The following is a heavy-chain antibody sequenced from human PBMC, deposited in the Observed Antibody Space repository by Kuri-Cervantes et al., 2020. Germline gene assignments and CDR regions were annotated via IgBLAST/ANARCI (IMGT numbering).Heavy chain of an antibody. V-gene: IGHV3-9*01. CDR1: GFAFSSYV. CDR2: ISWNSGSI. D-gene: IGHD1-7*01. CDR3: AKDAESWNYDFSYFDY. J-gene: IGHJ4*02. Sequence: SLKISCAASGFAFSSYVLHWVRRAPGKGPEWVSGISWNSGSIGYADSVKGRFTISRDNAKNSLYLRMNSLRAEDTALYYCAKDAESWNYDFSYFDYWGQGTLVTVSS.